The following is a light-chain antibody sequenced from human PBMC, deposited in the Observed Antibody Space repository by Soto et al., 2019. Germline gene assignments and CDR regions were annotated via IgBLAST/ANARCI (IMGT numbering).Light chain of an antibody. J-gene: IGKJ1*01. V-gene: IGKV1-5*01. CDR2: DAS. CDR1: QSITNR. CDR3: QHYGGLWT. Sequence: DIQMTQSPSTVSASVGDRVTITCRASQSITNRLAWYQQKPGKATKVLIYDASNLESGVPSRFSGSGSGTEFILTISSLQPDDVATYYCQHYGGLWTFGQGTRVDIK.